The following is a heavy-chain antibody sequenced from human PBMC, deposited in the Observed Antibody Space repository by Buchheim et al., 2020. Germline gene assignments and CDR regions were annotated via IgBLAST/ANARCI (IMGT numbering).Heavy chain of an antibody. CDR2: IYSGGST. V-gene: IGHV3-66*01. CDR3: ARDRREYYYDSSGYYYYFDY. CDR1: GFTVSSNY. J-gene: IGHJ4*02. Sequence: EVQLVESGGGLVQPGGSLRLSCAASGFTVSSNYMSWVRQAPGKGLEWVSVIYSGGSTYYADSVKGRFTISIDNSKNTLYLQMNSLRAEDTAVYYCARDRREYYYDSSGYYYYFDYWGQGTL. D-gene: IGHD3-22*01.